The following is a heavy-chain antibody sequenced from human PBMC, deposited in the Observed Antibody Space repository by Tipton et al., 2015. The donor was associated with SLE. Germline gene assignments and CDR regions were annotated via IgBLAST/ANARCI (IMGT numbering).Heavy chain of an antibody. CDR2: IGAYNGDT. CDR3: ARDALYYRNAFDI. Sequence: QLVQSGVEVKKPGASVKVSCKASGYTFTSYGICWVRQAPGQGLEWMGGIGAYNGDTNYAQKFQGRVTMTTDTSTSTAYMELRSLRSDDTAVYYCARDALYYRNAFDIWGQGTMVTVSS. V-gene: IGHV1-18*01. D-gene: IGHD1-14*01. CDR1: GYTFTSYG. J-gene: IGHJ3*02.